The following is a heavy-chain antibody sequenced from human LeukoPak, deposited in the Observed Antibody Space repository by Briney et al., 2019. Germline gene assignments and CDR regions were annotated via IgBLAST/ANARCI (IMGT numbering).Heavy chain of an antibody. Sequence: SETLSLTCTVSGXSISTYYWSWIRQPPGKGLEWIGYIYYSGSTNYNPSLKSRVTISVDTSKNQFSLKLSSVTAADTAVYYCVGYKLNIFDYWGQGTLVTVSS. V-gene: IGHV4-59*08. D-gene: IGHD5-24*01. J-gene: IGHJ4*02. CDR3: VGYKLNIFDY. CDR1: GXSISTYY. CDR2: IYYSGST.